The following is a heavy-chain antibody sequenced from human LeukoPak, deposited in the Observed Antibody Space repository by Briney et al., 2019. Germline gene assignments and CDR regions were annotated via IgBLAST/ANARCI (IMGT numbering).Heavy chain of an antibody. CDR2: INHSGST. CDR3: ARGLYYFDY. CDR1: GFTFSSYA. J-gene: IGHJ4*02. Sequence: PGGSLRLSCAASGFTFSSYAMSWVRQAPGKGLEWIGEINHSGSTNYNPSLKSRVTISVDTSKNQFSLKLSSVTAADTAVYYCARGLYYFDYWGQGTLVTVSS. V-gene: IGHV4-34*01.